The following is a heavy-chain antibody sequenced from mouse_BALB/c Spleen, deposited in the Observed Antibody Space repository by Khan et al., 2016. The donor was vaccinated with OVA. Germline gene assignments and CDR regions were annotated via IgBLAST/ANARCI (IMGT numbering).Heavy chain of an antibody. CDR1: GYTFTTYW. Sequence: QVQLKQSGAELAKPGASVKMSCKASGYTFTTYWMHWVKQRPGQGLEWIGYIDPGPGYTEYNQIFKDKATLTTDKSSSTAYIQLSSLTSEDSAVYYWARRGLFGIFVYWGQGSLVTVSA. D-gene: IGHD1-1*02. CDR3: ARRGLFGIFVY. V-gene: IGHV1-7*01. CDR2: IDPGPGYT. J-gene: IGHJ3*01.